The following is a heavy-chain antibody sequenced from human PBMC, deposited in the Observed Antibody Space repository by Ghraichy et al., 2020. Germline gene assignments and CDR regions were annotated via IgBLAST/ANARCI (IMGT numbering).Heavy chain of an antibody. V-gene: IGHV4-34*01. J-gene: IGHJ5*02. D-gene: IGHD3-22*01. CDR2: VNHSGNT. Sequence: SETLSLTCAVYGGSFSAYYWTWFRQPPGKGLEWIGEVNHSGNTNYNPSLKSRVTISVDTSKNQFSLNLRSVTAADTAMYYCASRINMMAMGRRTNYFDPWGQGTLVTVSS. CDR1: GGSFSAYY. CDR3: ASRINMMAMGRRTNYFDP.